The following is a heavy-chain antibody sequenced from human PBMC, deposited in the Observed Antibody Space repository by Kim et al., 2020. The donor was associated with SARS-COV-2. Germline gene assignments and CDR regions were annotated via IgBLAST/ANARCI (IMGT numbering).Heavy chain of an antibody. CDR3: VKDCSSTSCYDGDY. CDR2: ISSNGGST. Sequence: GGSLRLSCSAYGFTFSSYAMHWVRQAPGKGLEYVSAISSNGGSTYYADSVKGRFTISRDNFKNTLYLQMSSLRAEDTAVYYCVKDCSSTSCYDGDYWGQGTLVTVSS. CDR1: GFTFSSYA. D-gene: IGHD2-2*01. J-gene: IGHJ4*02. V-gene: IGHV3-64D*09.